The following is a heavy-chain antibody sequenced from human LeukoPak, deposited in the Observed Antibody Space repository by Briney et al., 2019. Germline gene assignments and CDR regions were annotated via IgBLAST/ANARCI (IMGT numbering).Heavy chain of an antibody. D-gene: IGHD3-22*01. V-gene: IGHV4-59*01. J-gene: IGHJ3*02. Sequence: SETLSLTCTVSGGSISSCYWSWIRQPPGKGLEWIGYIYYSGSTNYNPSLKSRVTISVDTSKNQFSLKLSSVTAADTAVYYCARVIPYDSSGYYVRAFDIWGQGTMVTVSS. CDR1: GGSISSCY. CDR2: IYYSGST. CDR3: ARVIPYDSSGYYVRAFDI.